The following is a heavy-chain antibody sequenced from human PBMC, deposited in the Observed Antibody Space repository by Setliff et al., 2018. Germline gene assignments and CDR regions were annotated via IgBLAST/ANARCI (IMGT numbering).Heavy chain of an antibody. CDR2: IYTSGGT. Sequence: PSETLSLTCNVSGDSMNDNHWTWIRQPPGKGLEWIGYIYTSGGTNYSPSLKSRVTTSVDTSKNQFSLKLSSVTAADTAVYYCARAAKYDRSGYYGFWFDAWGQGTLVTVSS. J-gene: IGHJ5*02. D-gene: IGHD3-22*01. CDR1: GDSMNDNH. V-gene: IGHV4-4*09. CDR3: ARAAKYDRSGYYGFWFDA.